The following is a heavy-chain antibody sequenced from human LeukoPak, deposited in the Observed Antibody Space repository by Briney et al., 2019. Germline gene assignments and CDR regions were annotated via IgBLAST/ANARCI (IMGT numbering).Heavy chain of an antibody. Sequence: ASVKVSCKASGYTFTSYGISWVRQAPGQGLEWMGWISAYNGNTNYAQKLQGRVTVTTDTSTSTAYMEPRSLRSDDTAVYYCARDRGLLLWFGGDYYFDYWGQGTLVTVSS. D-gene: IGHD3-10*01. CDR2: ISAYNGNT. CDR3: ARDRGLLLWFGGDYYFDY. J-gene: IGHJ4*02. CDR1: GYTFTSYG. V-gene: IGHV1-18*01.